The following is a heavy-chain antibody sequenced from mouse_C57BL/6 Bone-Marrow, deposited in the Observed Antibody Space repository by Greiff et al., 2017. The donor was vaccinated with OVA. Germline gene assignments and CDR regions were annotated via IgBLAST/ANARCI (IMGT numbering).Heavy chain of an antibody. CDR2: ISDGGSYT. J-gene: IGHJ1*03. CDR1: GFTFSSYA. Sequence: EVQLVESGGGLVKPGGSLKLSCAASGFTFSSYAMSWVRQTPEKRLEWVATISDGGSYTYYPDNVKGRFTISRDNAKNNLYLQMSHRKSEDTAMYYCAKTTVVATRYFDVWGTGTTVTVSS. V-gene: IGHV5-4*01. D-gene: IGHD1-1*01. CDR3: AKTTVVATRYFDV.